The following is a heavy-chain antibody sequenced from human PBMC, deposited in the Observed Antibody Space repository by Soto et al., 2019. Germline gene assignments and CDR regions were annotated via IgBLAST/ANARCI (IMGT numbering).Heavy chain of an antibody. Sequence: SETLSLTCPVSGGSISSYYWSWIRQPPGKGLEWIGYIYYSGSTNYNPSLKSRVTISVDTSKNQFSLKLSSVTAADTAVYYCARHAPIYCSGGSCYFDYWGQGTLVTVSS. J-gene: IGHJ4*02. D-gene: IGHD2-15*01. CDR3: ARHAPIYCSGGSCYFDY. V-gene: IGHV4-59*08. CDR2: IYYSGST. CDR1: GGSISSYY.